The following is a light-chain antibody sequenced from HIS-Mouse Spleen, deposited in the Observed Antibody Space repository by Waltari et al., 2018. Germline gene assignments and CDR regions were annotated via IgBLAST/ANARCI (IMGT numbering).Light chain of an antibody. CDR1: QSVLYSSNNKTY. CDR3: QQYYSTPYT. Sequence: DIVMTQSPDSLAVSLGERATINCKSSQSVLYSSNNKTYLPWYQQKPGQPPKLLIYWASTRESGVPDRFSGSGSGTDFTLTISSLQAEDVAVYYCQQYYSTPYTFGQGTKLEIK. V-gene: IGKV4-1*01. J-gene: IGKJ2*01. CDR2: WAS.